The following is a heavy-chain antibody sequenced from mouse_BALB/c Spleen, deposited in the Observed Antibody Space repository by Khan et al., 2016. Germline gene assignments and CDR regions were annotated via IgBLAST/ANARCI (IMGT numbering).Heavy chain of an antibody. CDR1: GYSITSGYY. CDR3: ARGGDWFFDV. V-gene: IGHV3-6*02. Sequence: VQLKESGPGLVKPSQSPSLTCSVTGYSITSGYYWNWIRQFPGNKLEWMGYISYDGSNNYNPSLKNRISITRDTSKNQFFLKLNSVTTEDTATFYCARGGDWFFDVWGAGTTVTVSS. J-gene: IGHJ1*01. CDR2: ISYDGSN.